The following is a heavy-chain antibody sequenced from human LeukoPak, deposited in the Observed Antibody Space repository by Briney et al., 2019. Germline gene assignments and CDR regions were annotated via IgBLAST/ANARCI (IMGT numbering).Heavy chain of an antibody. Sequence: PGGSLRLSCAASGFTFSNYGMNWVRQAPGKGLEWVSSISSSSSYIHYADSVKGRFTISRDNAKNSLYLQMNSLRAEDMAVYYCARSRSSYYGDYAYWGQGTLVTVSS. CDR1: GFTFSNYG. J-gene: IGHJ4*02. CDR2: ISSSSSYI. CDR3: ARSRSSYYGDYAY. D-gene: IGHD4-17*01. V-gene: IGHV3-21*01.